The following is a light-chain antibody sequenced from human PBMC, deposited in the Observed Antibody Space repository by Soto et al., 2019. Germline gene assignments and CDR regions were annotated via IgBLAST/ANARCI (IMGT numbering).Light chain of an antibody. Sequence: QSVLTQPPSASGTPGQRVTISCSGSSSNIGNNIVAWYQQRPGTAPKFLIYSRDLRPSGVPDRFSGSRSGTSASLAIRGLQSEDEADYYCASWDDSLNGPVFGGGTKLNVL. V-gene: IGLV1-44*01. J-gene: IGLJ3*02. CDR2: SRD. CDR1: SSNIGNNI. CDR3: ASWDDSLNGPV.